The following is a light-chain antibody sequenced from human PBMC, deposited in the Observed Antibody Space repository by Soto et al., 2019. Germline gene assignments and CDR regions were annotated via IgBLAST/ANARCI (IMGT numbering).Light chain of an antibody. V-gene: IGKV1-39*01. CDR3: QQCYSILFT. CDR2: AAS. J-gene: IGKJ2*01. CDR1: QSISSY. Sequence: DIQMTQSPSSLSASVGDRVTITCRASQSISSYLYWYQQKPGKAPKLLIYAASSLQSGVPSRFSGSGSGTDFTLTISSLQPEDFGTYYCQQCYSILFTFGQGTKREV.